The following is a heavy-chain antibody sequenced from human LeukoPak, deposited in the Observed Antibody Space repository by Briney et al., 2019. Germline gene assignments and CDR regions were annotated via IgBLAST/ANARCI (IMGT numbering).Heavy chain of an antibody. Sequence: SETLSLTCAVYGASFRGCYWSWIRQSPGKGLEWIGEINHSGSSNYNPSLKSRVTILVDTSKNQFSLMVTSVTAADTAVYYCARGSFRGATDYWGQGTLVTVSS. CDR1: GASFRGCY. V-gene: IGHV4-34*01. J-gene: IGHJ4*02. CDR2: INHSGSS. CDR3: ARGSFRGATDY. D-gene: IGHD4/OR15-4a*01.